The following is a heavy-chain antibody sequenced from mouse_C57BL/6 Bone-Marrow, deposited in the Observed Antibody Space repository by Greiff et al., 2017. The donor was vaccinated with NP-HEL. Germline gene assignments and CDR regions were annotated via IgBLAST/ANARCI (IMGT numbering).Heavy chain of an antibody. V-gene: IGHV1-26*01. CDR1: GYTFTVYY. D-gene: IGHD1-1*01. CDR2: INPNNGGT. CDR3: ARLRTTVVYFDY. Sequence: EVQLQQSGPELVKPGASVKISCKASGYTFTVYYMNWVKQSHGKSLEWIGDINPNNGGTSYNQKFKGKATLTVDKSSSTAYMELRSLTSEDSAVYYCARLRTTVVYFDYWGQGTTLTVSS. J-gene: IGHJ2*01.